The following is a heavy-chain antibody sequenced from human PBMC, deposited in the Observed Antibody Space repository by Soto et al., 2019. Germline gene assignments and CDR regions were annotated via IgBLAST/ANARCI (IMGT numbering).Heavy chain of an antibody. D-gene: IGHD6-6*01. Sequence: QVQLVESGGGVVQPGRSLRLSCAASGFTFSSYAMHWVRQAPGKGLEWVAGISYDGSNKYYADSVKGRFTISRDNSKNTLYLQMNGLTAEDTAVYYCARGGHYSSSSLIGSWGQGTLVAV. V-gene: IGHV3-30-3*01. CDR2: ISYDGSNK. CDR1: GFTFSSYA. CDR3: ARGGHYSSSSLIGS. J-gene: IGHJ5*02.